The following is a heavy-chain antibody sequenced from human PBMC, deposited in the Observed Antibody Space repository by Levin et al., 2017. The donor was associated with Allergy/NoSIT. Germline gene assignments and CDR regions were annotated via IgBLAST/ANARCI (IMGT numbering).Heavy chain of an antibody. CDR2: ISAGGNYI. CDR3: ASWAMYHYDRSAFDYFYYAIDV. J-gene: IGHJ6*02. CDR1: GILFSSYD. V-gene: IGHV3-21*01. Sequence: RPGGSLRLSCAASGILFSSYDMNWVRRAPGKGLEWVSSISAGGNYIYYADSVKGRFTISRDNAKNSLFLQMNSLRAEDTAVYYCASWAMYHYDRSAFDYFYYAIDVWGQGTTVTVSS. D-gene: IGHD3-22*01.